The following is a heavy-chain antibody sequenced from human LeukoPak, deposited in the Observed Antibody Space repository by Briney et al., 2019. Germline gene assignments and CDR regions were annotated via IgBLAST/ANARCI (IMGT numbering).Heavy chain of an antibody. Sequence: ASVKVSCKASGYTFTSYDINWVRQASGQGLEWLGWMNPNSGHTAYAQNFQGRVTMTRNTSISTAYMELSSLRSEDTAVYYCAREYSSGWSTHYYYYYYMDVWGKGTTVTVSS. CDR3: AREYSSGWSTHYYYYYYMDV. J-gene: IGHJ6*03. D-gene: IGHD6-19*01. V-gene: IGHV1-8*01. CDR2: MNPNSGHT. CDR1: GYTFTSYD.